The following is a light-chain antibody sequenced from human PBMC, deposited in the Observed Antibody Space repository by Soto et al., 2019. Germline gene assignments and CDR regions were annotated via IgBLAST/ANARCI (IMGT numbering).Light chain of an antibody. CDR3: SSYAGNNYLL. Sequence: QSALTQSPSASGSPGQSVTISCTGTSSDVGGYNFVSWYQQHPGKAPKLMIYEVSKRLSGVPDRFSGSKSGNTASLTVSRLQAEDEADYYCSSYAGNNYLLFGGGTKVTVL. CDR2: EVS. CDR1: SSDVGGYNF. J-gene: IGLJ2*01. V-gene: IGLV2-8*01.